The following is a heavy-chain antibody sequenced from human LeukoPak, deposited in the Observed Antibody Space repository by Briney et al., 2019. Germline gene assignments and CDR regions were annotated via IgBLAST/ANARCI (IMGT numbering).Heavy chain of an antibody. CDR2: IYHSGST. D-gene: IGHD3-10*01. Sequence: SQTLSLTCAVSGGSISSGGYSWSWIRQPPGTGLEWIGYIYHSGSTYYSPSLKSRVTISVDRSKNQFSLKLSSVTAADTAVYYCARGGLLWFGELLRWFDPWGQGTLVTVSS. CDR1: GGSISSGGYS. V-gene: IGHV4-30-2*01. CDR3: ARGGLLWFGELLRWFDP. J-gene: IGHJ5*02.